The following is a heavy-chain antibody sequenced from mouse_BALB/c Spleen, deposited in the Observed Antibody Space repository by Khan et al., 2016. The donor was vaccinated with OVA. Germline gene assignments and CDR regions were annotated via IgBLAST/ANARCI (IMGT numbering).Heavy chain of an antibody. CDR1: GYSITSDYA. D-gene: IGHD4-1*01. Sequence: EVQLQESGPGLVKPSQSLSLTCTVTGYSITSDYAWYWIRQFPGNKLEWMCYISYSGSPTYNPSFKSRISFTLETSKDQFFLQLKSLTPEDTATYYCANELKRYCDLDYRDQGTSVTVS. CDR2: ISYSGSP. CDR3: ANELKRYCDLDY. V-gene: IGHV3-2*02. J-gene: IGHJ4*01.